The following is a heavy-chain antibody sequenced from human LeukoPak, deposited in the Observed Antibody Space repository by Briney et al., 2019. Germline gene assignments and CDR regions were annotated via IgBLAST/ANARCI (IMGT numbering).Heavy chain of an antibody. CDR2: ISYDGSKK. CDR3: ARDLKYSSSSWAFDI. J-gene: IGHJ3*02. CDR1: GFTFSSYA. V-gene: IGHV3-30-3*01. D-gene: IGHD6-6*01. Sequence: GGSLRLSCAASGFTFSSYAIHWVRQAPGKGLEWVAVISYDGSKKYYADSVRGRFTISRDNSKNTLYLQMNGLRAEDTAVYYCARDLKYSSSSWAFDIWGQGTMVTVSS.